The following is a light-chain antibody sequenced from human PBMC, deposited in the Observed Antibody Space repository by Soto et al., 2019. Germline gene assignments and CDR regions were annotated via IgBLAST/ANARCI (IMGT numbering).Light chain of an antibody. V-gene: IGLV1-44*01. CDR2: LNT. Sequence: QSVLTQPPSASGTPGQRVIISCSGGSSNIGRNPVNWYQKFPGTAPKLLISLNTQRPSGVPDRFSGSKSGTSASLAISGLRSEDEADYYCAAWDDSLNGLVFGGGTQLTVL. CDR1: SSNIGRNP. J-gene: IGLJ2*01. CDR3: AAWDDSLNGLV.